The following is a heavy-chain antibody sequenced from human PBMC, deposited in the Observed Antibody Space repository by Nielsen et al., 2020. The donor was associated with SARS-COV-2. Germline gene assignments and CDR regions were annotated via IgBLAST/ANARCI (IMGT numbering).Heavy chain of an antibody. CDR1: GFTFDDYA. CDR2: ISWNSGSI. J-gene: IGHJ4*02. CDR3: ARATEWELNY. Sequence: GGSLRLSCAASGFTFDDYAMHWVRQAPGKGLEWVSGISWNSGSIGYADSVKGRFTISRDNSKNTLYLQMNSLRAEDTAVYYCARATEWELNYWGQGTLVTVSS. D-gene: IGHD1-26*01. V-gene: IGHV3-9*01.